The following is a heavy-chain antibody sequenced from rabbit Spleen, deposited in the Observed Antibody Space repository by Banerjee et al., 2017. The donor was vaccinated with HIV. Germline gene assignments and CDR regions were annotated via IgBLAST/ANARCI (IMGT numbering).Heavy chain of an antibody. CDR1: GFDFSNKAV. CDR2: INTITGKA. J-gene: IGHJ6*01. D-gene: IGHD1-1*01. Sequence: QEQLVESGGGLVKPEGSLTLTCTASGFDFSNKAVMCWVRQAPGKGLEWIACINTITGKAVYANWAKGRFTCSKTSSTTVTLQMTRLTAADTATYFCARDSSSSFSSYGMDLWGPGTLVTVS. CDR3: ARDSSSSFSSYGMDL. V-gene: IGHV1S45*01.